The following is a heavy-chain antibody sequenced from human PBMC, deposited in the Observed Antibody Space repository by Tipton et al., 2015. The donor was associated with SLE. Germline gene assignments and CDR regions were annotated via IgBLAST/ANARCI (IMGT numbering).Heavy chain of an antibody. CDR1: GFTFSNYA. CDR2: ISYDGSNK. CDR3: ARALLWFGEFAFFDY. D-gene: IGHD3-10*01. V-gene: IGHV3-30-3*01. Sequence: SLRLSCAASGFTFSNYAMHWVRQAPGKGLAWVAVISYDGSNKYYADSVKGRFTISRDNSKNTLYLQMNSLRAEDTAVYYYARALLWFGEFAFFDYWGQGTLVTVSS. J-gene: IGHJ4*02.